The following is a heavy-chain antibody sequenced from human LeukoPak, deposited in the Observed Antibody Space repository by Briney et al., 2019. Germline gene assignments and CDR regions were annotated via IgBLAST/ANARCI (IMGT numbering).Heavy chain of an antibody. CDR2: IKQDGSEK. V-gene: IGHV3-7*04. J-gene: IGHJ4*02. CDR1: GFTFSSYW. D-gene: IGHD3-22*01. Sequence: GGSLRLSCAASGFTFSSYWMSWVRQAPGKGLEWVANIKQDGSEKYYVDSVKGRFTISRDNAKNSLYLQMNSLRAEDTAVYYCARGTTMIVVVSIDYWGQGTLVTVSS. CDR3: ARGTTMIVVVSIDY.